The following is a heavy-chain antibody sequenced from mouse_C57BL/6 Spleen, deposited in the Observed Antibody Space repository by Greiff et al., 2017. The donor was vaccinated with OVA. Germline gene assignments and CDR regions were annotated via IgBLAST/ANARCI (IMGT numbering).Heavy chain of an antibody. CDR1: GYTFTDYE. CDR3: TRRDYYGSSYRDFDV. D-gene: IGHD1-1*01. J-gene: IGHJ1*03. CDR2: IDPETGGT. Sequence: QVHVKQSGAELVRPGASVTLSCKASGYTFTDYEMHWVKQTPVHGLEWIGAIDPETGGTAYNQKFKGKAILTADKSSSTAYMELRSLTSEDSAVYDCTRRDYYGSSYRDFDVWGTGTTVTVSS. V-gene: IGHV1-15*01.